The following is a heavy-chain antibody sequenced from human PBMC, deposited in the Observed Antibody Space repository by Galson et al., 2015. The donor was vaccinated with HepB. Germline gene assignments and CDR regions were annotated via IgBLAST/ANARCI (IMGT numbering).Heavy chain of an antibody. J-gene: IGHJ2*01. CDR1: GFIFSSSA. CDR2: IVVGSGNT. Sequence: SVKVSCKASGFIFSSSAMQWVRQARGQRLEWIGWIVVGSGNTNYAQKFQERVTITRDVPTNTAYMELSSLRSEGTAVYYCATDSSPYYYDTSGNFGYFDLWGRGTLVTVSS. V-gene: IGHV1-58*02. CDR3: ATDSSPYYYDTSGNFGYFDL. D-gene: IGHD3-22*01.